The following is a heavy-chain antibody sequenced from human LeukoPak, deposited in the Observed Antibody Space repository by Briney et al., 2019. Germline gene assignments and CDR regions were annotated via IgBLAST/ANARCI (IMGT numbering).Heavy chain of an antibody. J-gene: IGHJ4*02. V-gene: IGHV6-1*01. CDR3: ARTRDLGPDY. CDR2: TYYRSKWYY. D-gene: IGHD1-26*01. CDR1: GDSVSSNSAA. Sequence: SQTLSLTCVISGDSVSSNSAAWNWIRQSPSRGLEWLGRTYYRSKWYYHYAVSIKSRITVNPDTSKNQFSLQLNSVTPEDTAVYYCARTRDLGPDYWGQGTLVTVSS.